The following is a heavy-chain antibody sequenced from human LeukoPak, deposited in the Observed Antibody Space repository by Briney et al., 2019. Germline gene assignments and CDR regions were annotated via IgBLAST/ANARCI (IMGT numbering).Heavy chain of an antibody. D-gene: IGHD3-10*01. V-gene: IGHV3-23*01. Sequence: GGSLRLSCAASGFTFSSYAMAWVRQAPGKGLEWVSSLSGSGGGTWYAGSVKGRFTISRDNSNNVMYLQMNSLRAEDTAIYYCAKDRTPYSRSGGYYLGAFDLWGHGTMVIVSS. CDR3: AKDRTPYSRSGGYYLGAFDL. J-gene: IGHJ3*01. CDR2: LSGSGGGT. CDR1: GFTFSSYA.